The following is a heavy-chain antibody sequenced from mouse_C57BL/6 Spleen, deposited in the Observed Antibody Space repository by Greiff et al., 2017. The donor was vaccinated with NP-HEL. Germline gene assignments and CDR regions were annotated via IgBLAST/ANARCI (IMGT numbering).Heavy chain of an antibody. D-gene: IGHD1-1*01. CDR3: ARQRYYGSSFAY. CDR1: GFTFSSYG. J-gene: IGHJ3*01. Sequence: DVMLVESGGDLVKPGGSLKLSCAASGFTFSSYGMSWVRQTPDKRLEWVATISSGGSYTYYPDSVKGRFTISRDNAKNTLYLQMSSLKSEDTAMYYCARQRYYGSSFAYWGQGTLVTVSA. CDR2: ISSGGSYT. V-gene: IGHV5-6*02.